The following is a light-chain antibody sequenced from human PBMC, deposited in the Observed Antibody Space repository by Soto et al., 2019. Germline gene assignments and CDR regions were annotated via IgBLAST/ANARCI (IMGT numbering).Light chain of an antibody. Sequence: EIIMTQSPATLSVSPGERATLSCRASESVSSNLAWYQQKPGQAPRLLIYGASTRATDIPPRFSGSGSGTEFSLSISSLQSTDFAVYYCQQYNNWPPWTFGQGTKVEIK. CDR3: QQYNNWPPWT. CDR1: ESVSSN. J-gene: IGKJ1*01. V-gene: IGKV3-15*01. CDR2: GAS.